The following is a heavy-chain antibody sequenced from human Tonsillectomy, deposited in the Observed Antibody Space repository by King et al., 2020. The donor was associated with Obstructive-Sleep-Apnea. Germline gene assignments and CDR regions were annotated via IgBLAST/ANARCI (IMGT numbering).Heavy chain of an antibody. Sequence: TLKESGPVLVKPTETLTLTCTVSGFSLSNARMGVSWIRQPPGKALEWLAHIFSNDEKSYSTFLKSRLTISKDTSKSQVVLTMTNMDPVDTATYYCARTLVVTAFGNRRIIPDYWGQGTLVTVSS. J-gene: IGHJ4*02. D-gene: IGHD2-21*02. V-gene: IGHV2-26*01. CDR1: GFSLSNARMG. CDR3: ARTLVVTAFGNRRIIPDY. CDR2: IFSNDEK.